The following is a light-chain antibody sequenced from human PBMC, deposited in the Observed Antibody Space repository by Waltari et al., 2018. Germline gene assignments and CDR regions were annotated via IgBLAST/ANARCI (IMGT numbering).Light chain of an antibody. CDR3: QQRGDWPLT. V-gene: IGKV3-11*01. J-gene: IGKJ2*01. CDR1: QSVSNY. CDR2: ESS. Sequence: EIVLTQSPGTLSLSPGERAILPCRASQSVSNYLAWYQQKPGQAPRLLIFESSKRATGTPGRVSGSGSGTDFTLTISSLEPEDFAVYYCQQRGDWPLTFGQGTKLEI.